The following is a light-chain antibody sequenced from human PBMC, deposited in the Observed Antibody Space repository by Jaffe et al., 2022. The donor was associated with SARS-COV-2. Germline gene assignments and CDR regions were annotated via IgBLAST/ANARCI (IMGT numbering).Light chain of an antibody. Sequence: QAVVTQEPSLTVSPGGTVTLTCGSSTGAVTSGHYTHWFQQKPGQAPRALIYDTTNKFFWTPARYSASLLGGKAALTLSGAQPEDEAEYYCVLYYNVVRVFGGGTKLTVL. J-gene: IGLJ3*02. V-gene: IGLV7-46*01. CDR3: VLYYNVVRV. CDR1: TGAVTSGHY. CDR2: DTT.